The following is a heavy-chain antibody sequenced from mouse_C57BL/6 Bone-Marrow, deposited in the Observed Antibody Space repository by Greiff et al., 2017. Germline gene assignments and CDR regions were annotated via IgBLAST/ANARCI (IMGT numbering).Heavy chain of an antibody. V-gene: IGHV1-64*01. D-gene: IGHD2-2*01. Sequence: QVQLQQPGAELVKPGASVTLSCKASGYTFTSYWMHWVKQRPGQGLEWIGMIHPNSGSTNYNEKFKSKATLTVDKSSSTAYMQLSSLTSEDSAVYYCARGYGFYAMDYWGQGTSVTVSS. CDR1: GYTFTSYW. CDR3: ARGYGFYAMDY. J-gene: IGHJ4*01. CDR2: IHPNSGST.